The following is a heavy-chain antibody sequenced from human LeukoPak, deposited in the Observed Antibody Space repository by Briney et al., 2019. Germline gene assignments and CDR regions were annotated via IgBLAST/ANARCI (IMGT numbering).Heavy chain of an antibody. V-gene: IGHV3-23*01. Sequence: GGSLRLSCLASGFTFSNYAMSWVRQAPGKGLEWVSGITISGRTAYYADSVKGRFTISRDNSKTTLFLQMNSLKAEDTAVYYCATGGRSGVALEQWGQGTLVTVSS. D-gene: IGHD3-3*01. CDR2: ITISGRTA. J-gene: IGHJ4*02. CDR3: ATGGRSGVALEQ. CDR1: GFTFSNYA.